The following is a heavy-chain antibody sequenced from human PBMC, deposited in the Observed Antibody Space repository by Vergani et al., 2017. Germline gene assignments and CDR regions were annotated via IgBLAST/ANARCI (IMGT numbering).Heavy chain of an antibody. CDR1: GFTFSSYG. V-gene: IGHV3-33*06. D-gene: IGHD4-17*01. CDR2: IWYDGSNK. Sequence: QVQLVESGGGVVQPGRSLRLSCAASGFTFSSYGMHWVRQAPGKGLEWVAVIWYDGSNKYYADSVKGRFTISRDNSKNTLYLQMNSLRAEDTAVYYCAKDPPTTVTTLTFSYYFDYWGQGTLVTVSS. CDR3: AKDPPTTVTTLTFSYYFDY. J-gene: IGHJ4*02.